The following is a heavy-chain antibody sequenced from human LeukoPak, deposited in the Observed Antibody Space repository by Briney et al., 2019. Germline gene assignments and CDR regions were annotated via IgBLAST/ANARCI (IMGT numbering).Heavy chain of an antibody. CDR3: AKGWTNRPLDY. J-gene: IGHJ4*02. CDR1: GFTFSSYS. Sequence: GGSLRLSCAASGFTFSSYSMNWVRQAPGEGLEWVSAISGSGGSTYYADSVKGRFTISRDNSKNTLYLQMNSLRAEDTAVYYCAKGWTNRPLDYWGQGTLVTVSS. CDR2: ISGSGGST. V-gene: IGHV3-23*01. D-gene: IGHD1/OR15-1a*01.